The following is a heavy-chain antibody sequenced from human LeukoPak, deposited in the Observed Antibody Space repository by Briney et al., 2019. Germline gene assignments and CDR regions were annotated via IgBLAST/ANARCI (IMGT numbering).Heavy chain of an antibody. J-gene: IGHJ4*02. V-gene: IGHV4-61*02. CDR2: IYTSGST. D-gene: IGHD1-26*01. Sequence: SETLSLTCTVSGGSISSGSYYWSWIRQPAGKGLEWIGRIYTSGSTNYNPSLKSRVTMSVDTSKNQFSLKLSSVTAADTAVYYCARENRNSGSGRLVDYWGQGTLVTVSS. CDR3: ARENRNSGSGRLVDY. CDR1: GGSISSGSYY.